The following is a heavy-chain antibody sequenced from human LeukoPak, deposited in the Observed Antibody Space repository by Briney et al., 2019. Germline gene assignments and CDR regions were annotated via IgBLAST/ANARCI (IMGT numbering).Heavy chain of an antibody. CDR1: GFTFNNYA. D-gene: IGHD1-14*01. CDR2: ISGSGGTT. Sequence: GGSLRLSCAASGFTFNNYAMNWVRQAPGKGLEWVSVISGSGGTTYYADSVKGRFTISRDSSKNTLYLQMNSLRAEDTAVYYCAKVSGGGLYYDGMDVWGQGTTVTVSS. CDR3: AKVSGGGLYYDGMDV. J-gene: IGHJ6*02. V-gene: IGHV3-23*01.